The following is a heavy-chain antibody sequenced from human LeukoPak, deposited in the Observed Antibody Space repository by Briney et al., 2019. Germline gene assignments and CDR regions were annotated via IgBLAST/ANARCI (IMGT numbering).Heavy chain of an antibody. J-gene: IGHJ4*02. V-gene: IGHV4-38-2*02. CDR3: ARERRDGYKTFDY. Sequence: SETLSLTCTVSGYSISSGYYWGWIRQPPGKGLEWIGSIYHSGSTYYNPSLKSRVTISVDTSKNQFSLKLSSVTAADTAVYYCARERRDGYKTFDYWGQGTLVTVSS. CDR2: IYHSGST. D-gene: IGHD5-24*01. CDR1: GYSISSGYY.